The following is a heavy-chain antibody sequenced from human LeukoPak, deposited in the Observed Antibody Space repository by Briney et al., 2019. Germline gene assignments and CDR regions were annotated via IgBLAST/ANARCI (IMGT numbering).Heavy chain of an antibody. Sequence: SETLSLTCAVSGGSISSSNWGSGVRQPPGKGLEGIGEIYHSGSTNYNPSLKSRVTISVDKSKNQFSLKLSSVTAADTAVYYCAREMEDRDPPLDYWGQGTLVTVSS. J-gene: IGHJ4*02. V-gene: IGHV4-4*02. CDR2: IYHSGST. CDR1: GGSISSSNW. CDR3: AREMEDRDPPLDY. D-gene: IGHD2-15*01.